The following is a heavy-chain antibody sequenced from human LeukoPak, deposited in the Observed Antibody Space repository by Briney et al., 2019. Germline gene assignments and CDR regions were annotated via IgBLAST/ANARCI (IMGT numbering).Heavy chain of an antibody. J-gene: IGHJ5*02. V-gene: IGHV4-30-4*08. CDR1: GGSISGYY. CDR2: IYYSGST. Sequence: SETLSLTCTVSGGSISGYYWSWIRQPPGKGLEWIGYIYYSGSTYYNPSLKSRVTISVDTSKNQFSLKLSSVTAADTAVYYCARGLDYDILTGYYKAPGEFDPWGQGTLVTVSP. D-gene: IGHD3-9*01. CDR3: ARGLDYDILTGYYKAPGEFDP.